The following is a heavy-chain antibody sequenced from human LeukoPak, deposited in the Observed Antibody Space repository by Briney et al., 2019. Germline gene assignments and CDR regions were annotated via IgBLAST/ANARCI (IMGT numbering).Heavy chain of an antibody. Sequence: GGSLRLSCAASGFTFAIYAMHWVRQAPGKGLEWVAVISYDGNNKYYADSVKGRFTISRDNSKNTLYLQMNSLRAEDTAVYYCARDRLFGSGLNGPHYYYGMDVWGQGTTVTVSS. D-gene: IGHD1-26*01. V-gene: IGHV3-30-3*01. CDR2: ISYDGNNK. CDR3: ARDRLFGSGLNGPHYYYGMDV. J-gene: IGHJ6*02. CDR1: GFTFAIYA.